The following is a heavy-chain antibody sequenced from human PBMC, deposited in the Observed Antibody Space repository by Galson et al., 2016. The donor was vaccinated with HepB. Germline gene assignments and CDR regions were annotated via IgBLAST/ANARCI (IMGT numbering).Heavy chain of an antibody. J-gene: IGHJ4*02. CDR1: GFTFSTYT. Sequence: SLRLSCAASGFTFSTYTMTWVRQAPGKGLEWISAIRGSGSSTFYADSVQGRFTISRDNSKNTLSLQMSSLRAEDTAVYYCAKDASTSWGLLYYFDSWGQGTLVTVSS. CDR2: IRGSGSST. D-gene: IGHD2-2*02. CDR3: AKDASTSWGLLYYFDS. V-gene: IGHV3-23*01.